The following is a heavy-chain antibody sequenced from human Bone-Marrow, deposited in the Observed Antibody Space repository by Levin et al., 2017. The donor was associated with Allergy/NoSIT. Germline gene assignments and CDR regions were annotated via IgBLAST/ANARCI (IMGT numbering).Heavy chain of an antibody. D-gene: IGHD6-13*01. CDR1: GYSISSGYY. CDR3: AREAGLETYHCYGMDV. J-gene: IGHJ6*02. Sequence: SETLSLTCTVSGYSISSGYYWGWIRQPPGKGLEWIVIIYHSGSTYYNPSLKSRVTISVDTSKNQFSLKLSSVTAADTAVYYCAREAGLETYHCYGMDVWGQGTTVTVSS. V-gene: IGHV4-38-2*02. CDR2: IYHSGST.